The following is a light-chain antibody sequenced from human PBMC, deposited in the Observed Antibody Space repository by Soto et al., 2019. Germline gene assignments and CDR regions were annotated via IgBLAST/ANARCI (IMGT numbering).Light chain of an antibody. CDR1: SSDVGGYNY. CDR2: DVS. V-gene: IGLV2-14*01. Sequence: QSALTHPASVSGSPGQSITISCTGTSSDVGGYNYVSWYQQHPGKAPKLLIYDVSNRPSGASNRFSGSKSGNTASLTISGLQAEDEADYYCSSYTGSTTLHYVFGTGTKVTVL. J-gene: IGLJ1*01. CDR3: SSYTGSTTLHYV.